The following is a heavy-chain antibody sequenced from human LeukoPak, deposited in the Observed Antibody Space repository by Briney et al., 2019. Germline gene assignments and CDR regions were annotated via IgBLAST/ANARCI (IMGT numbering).Heavy chain of an antibody. CDR1: GFTFSNYW. CDR2: MNEDGGVK. J-gene: IGHJ4*02. CDR3: AKDSVPYYYGSGSYPDY. Sequence: GGSLRLSCAASGFTFSNYWMSWVRQAPGKGLEWVANMNEDGGVKYYADSVRGRFTISRDNAQNSLYLQMNSLRAEDTALYYCAKDSVPYYYGSGSYPDYWGQGTLVTVSS. V-gene: IGHV3-7*03. D-gene: IGHD3-10*01.